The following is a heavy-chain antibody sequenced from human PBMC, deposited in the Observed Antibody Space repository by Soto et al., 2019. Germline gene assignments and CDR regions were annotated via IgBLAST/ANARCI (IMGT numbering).Heavy chain of an antibody. CDR3: ARAQLVQHYYYGMDV. V-gene: IGHV3-33*01. CDR2: IWYDGSNK. Sequence: QVQLVDSGGGVVQPGRSLRLSCAAYGFTFSSYGMHWVRQAPGKGLEWVAVIWYDGSNKYYADSVKGRFTISRDNSKNTLYLQMNSLRAEDTAVYYCARAQLVQHYYYGMDVWGQGTTVTVSS. CDR1: GFTFSSYG. J-gene: IGHJ6*02. D-gene: IGHD6-13*01.